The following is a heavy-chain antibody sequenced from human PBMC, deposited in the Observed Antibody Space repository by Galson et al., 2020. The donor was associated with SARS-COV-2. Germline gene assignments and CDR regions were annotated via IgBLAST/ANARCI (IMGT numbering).Heavy chain of an antibody. J-gene: IGHJ6*03. V-gene: IGHV3-13*01. CDR3: ARGTDYYESSGYNSPRSYYYMDV. Sequence: GGSLRLSCAASGFTFSSYDMHWVRQATGKGLEWVSAIGTAGDTYYQGAVKGRFTISRENAKNSLYLQMNSLRAGDTAVYYCARGTDYYESSGYNSPRSYYYMDVWGKGTTVTVSS. D-gene: IGHD3-22*01. CDR2: IGTAGDT. CDR1: GFTFSSYD.